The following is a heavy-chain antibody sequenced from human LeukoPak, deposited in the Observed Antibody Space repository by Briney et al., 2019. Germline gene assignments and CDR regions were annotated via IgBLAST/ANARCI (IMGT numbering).Heavy chain of an antibody. CDR3: AAGKITIFGVVIMFDP. D-gene: IGHD3-3*01. CDR2: MNPNSGNT. J-gene: IGHJ5*02. Sequence: ASVKVSCKASGYTFTSYDINWVRQATGQGLEWMGWMNPNSGNTGYAQKFQGGVTMTRNTSISTAYMELSSLRSEDTAVYYCAAGKITIFGVVIMFDPWGQGTLVTVSS. V-gene: IGHV1-8*01. CDR1: GYTFTSYD.